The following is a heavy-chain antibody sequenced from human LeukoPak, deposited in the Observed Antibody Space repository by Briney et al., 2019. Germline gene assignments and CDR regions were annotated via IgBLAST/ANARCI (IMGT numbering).Heavy chain of an antibody. V-gene: IGHV3-15*01. Sequence: GGSLRLSCAVSGFTLSNAWMSWVRQAAGKGLEWVGRIKSKADDGTIDYAAPVKGRFTISRDESKNTLYLQMNSLKIEDTAVYYCTTGERRFDSSGYYPYYFDYWGQGTLVTVSS. CDR1: GFTLSNAW. CDR3: TTGERRFDSSGYYPYYFDY. D-gene: IGHD3-22*01. J-gene: IGHJ4*02. CDR2: IKSKADDGTI.